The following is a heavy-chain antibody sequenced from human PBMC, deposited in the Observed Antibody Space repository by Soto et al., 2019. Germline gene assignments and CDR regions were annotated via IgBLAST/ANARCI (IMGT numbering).Heavy chain of an antibody. D-gene: IGHD2-15*01. CDR1: GYTFTDYD. CDR3: ARVAVAARPRWYNWFDP. Sequence: QEQLVQSGAEVKKPRASVKVSCKTSGYTFTDYDINWVRQATGQGLEWIGWMNPNSGETGYAQKFQGRVTMTRSASLSTAYLELSSLRSEDTAVYYCARVAVAARPRWYNWFDPRGQGTLVTVSS. V-gene: IGHV1-8*01. J-gene: IGHJ5*02. CDR2: MNPNSGET.